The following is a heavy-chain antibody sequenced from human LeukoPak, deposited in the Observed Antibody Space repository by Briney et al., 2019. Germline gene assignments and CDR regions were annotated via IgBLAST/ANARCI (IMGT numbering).Heavy chain of an antibody. Sequence: GGSLRLSCAASGLTFSSYGMHWVRQAPGKGLEWVAAISYDGSNKYFADSVKGRFTISRDNSKSTLYLQMNSLRVEDTAVYYCAKPQYTGNYWPFVYWGQGTLVTVSS. CDR3: AKPQYTGNYWPFVY. CDR2: ISYDGSNK. V-gene: IGHV3-30*18. D-gene: IGHD1-26*01. J-gene: IGHJ4*02. CDR1: GLTFSSYG.